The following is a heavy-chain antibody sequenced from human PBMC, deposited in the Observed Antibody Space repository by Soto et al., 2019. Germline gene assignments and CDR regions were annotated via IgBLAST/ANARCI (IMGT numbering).Heavy chain of an antibody. D-gene: IGHD2-2*01. CDR1: GFTFDDYA. CDR3: ARGLIYCSRATCYFLPRVYDP. Sequence: EVQLVESGGGLVQPGRSLRLSCAASGFTFDDYAMHWVRQAPGRGLEWVSGISSNSGSVGYAYSVQGRFTISRDNGKKSLYLDRNCLRPDDTAWYYCARGLIYCSRATCYFLPRVYDPWCQGTLVTVSS. V-gene: IGHV3-9*01. CDR2: ISSNSGSV. J-gene: IGHJ5*02.